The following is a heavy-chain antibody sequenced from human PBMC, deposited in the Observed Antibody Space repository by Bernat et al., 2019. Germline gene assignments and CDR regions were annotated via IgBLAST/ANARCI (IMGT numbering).Heavy chain of an antibody. V-gene: IGHV3-11*06. D-gene: IGHD5-18*01. CDR3: AREGYGNLPFDY. Sequence: VQLVESGGGLVKPGGSLRLSCAASGFTFSDYYMSWIRQAPGKGLEWVSYISSRDSYTNYVDSVKGRFTISRDNAKNSLYLQMNGLRAEDTAVYYCAREGYGNLPFDYWGQGSLVTVSS. J-gene: IGHJ4*02. CDR1: GFTFSDYY. CDR2: ISSRDSYT.